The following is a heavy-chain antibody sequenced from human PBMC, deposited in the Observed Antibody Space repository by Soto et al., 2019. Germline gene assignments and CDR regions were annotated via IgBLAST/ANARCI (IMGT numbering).Heavy chain of an antibody. J-gene: IGHJ4*01. Sequence: QVQLQESGPGLVKPSETLSLTCTVSGGSIGSFYWSWIRQPAGKGLEWIGRIYTTGSTDYNPSLKSRVTMSVDTSKNQFALKLSSVTAADTAGYYCARAGYRYGWDYWGHGTLVAVSS. CDR1: GGSIGSFY. V-gene: IGHV4-4*07. CDR3: ARAGYRYGWDY. CDR2: IYTTGST. D-gene: IGHD6-19*01.